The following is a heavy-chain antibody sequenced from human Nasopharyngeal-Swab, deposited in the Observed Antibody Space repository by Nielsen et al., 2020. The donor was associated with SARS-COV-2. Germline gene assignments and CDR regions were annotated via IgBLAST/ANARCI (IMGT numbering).Heavy chain of an antibody. CDR3: TRSFGGASEY. CDR2: TNTDGSST. CDR1: GFTFSTYW. D-gene: IGHD3-16*01. V-gene: IGHV3-74*01. Sequence: GESLTISCAASGFTFSTYWMHWVRQAPGKGLVWVSRTNTDGSSTDYADSVKGRFTISRDNAKNTLYLQMNSLRAEDTAVYYCTRSFGGASEYWGQGTLVTVSS. J-gene: IGHJ4*02.